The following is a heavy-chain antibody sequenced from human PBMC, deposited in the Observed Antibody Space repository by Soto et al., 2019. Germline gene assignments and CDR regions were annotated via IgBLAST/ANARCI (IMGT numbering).Heavy chain of an antibody. J-gene: IGHJ6*02. CDR3: AKDYEYCISTSCYSGYYGMDV. Sequence: QVQLVESGGGVVQPGRSLRLACATSGLTFTGYGMHWVRQAPGKGLEWVAVISYDGSNKYYADSVKGRFTISRDNSKNSLYLQMNSLRAEDTAVYYCAKDYEYCISTSCYSGYYGMDVWGQGTTVTVSS. CDR1: GLTFTGYG. D-gene: IGHD2-2*01. CDR2: ISYDGSNK. V-gene: IGHV3-30*18.